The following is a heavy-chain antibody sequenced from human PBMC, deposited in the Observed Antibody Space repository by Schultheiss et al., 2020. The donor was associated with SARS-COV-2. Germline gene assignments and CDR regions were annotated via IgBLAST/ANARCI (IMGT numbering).Heavy chain of an antibody. CDR3: ASVEARGFDWFDP. J-gene: IGHJ5*02. D-gene: IGHD1-26*01. V-gene: IGHV4-4*07. Sequence: SETLSLTCTVSGASISSYYWSWIQQPAGKGLEWIGRVYSSGTTNYNPSLKSRVTMSVDTSKNQSSLKLSSVTAADTAVYYCASVEARGFDWFDPWGQGTLVTVSS. CDR1: GASISSYY. CDR2: VYSSGTT.